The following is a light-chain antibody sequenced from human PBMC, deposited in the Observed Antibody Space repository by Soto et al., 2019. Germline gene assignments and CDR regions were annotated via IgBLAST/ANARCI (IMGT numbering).Light chain of an antibody. J-gene: IGLJ1*01. V-gene: IGLV1-44*01. Sequence: QSVLTQPPSASGTPGQRVTISCSGSSSNIETNLVHWYQHLPGASPRLLIYNNDQRPSGVSDRFSGSKSGNTASLTISGLQAEDEANYYCSSYITTDIRVFGTGTKLTVL. CDR2: NND. CDR1: SSNIETNL. CDR3: SSYITTDIRV.